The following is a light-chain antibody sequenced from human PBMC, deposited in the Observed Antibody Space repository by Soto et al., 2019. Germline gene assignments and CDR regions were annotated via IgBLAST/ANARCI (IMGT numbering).Light chain of an antibody. CDR3: QFYDSSLSGSV. CDR2: GNN. CDR1: SSNIGADYD. Sequence: QAVVTQPPSVSGAPGQRVTIPCTGSSSNIGADYDVHWYQQLPGTAPKLLIYGNNNRPSGVSDRFSGSQSGTSASLAITGLQAEDEADYYCQFYDSSLSGSVFGGGTKVTVL. V-gene: IGLV1-40*01. J-gene: IGLJ3*02.